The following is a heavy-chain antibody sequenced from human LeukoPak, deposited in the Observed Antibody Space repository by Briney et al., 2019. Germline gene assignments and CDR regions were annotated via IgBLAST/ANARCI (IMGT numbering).Heavy chain of an antibody. CDR3: ANGFNRVWFDP. Sequence: QPGGSLRLSRAASGFTFSSYAMSWVRQAPGKGLEWVSAISGSGGSTYYADSVKGRFTVSRDNSKNTLYLQMNSLRAEDTAVYYCANGFNRVWFDPWGQGTLVTVSS. J-gene: IGHJ5*02. CDR2: ISGSGGST. V-gene: IGHV3-23*01. CDR1: GFTFSSYA.